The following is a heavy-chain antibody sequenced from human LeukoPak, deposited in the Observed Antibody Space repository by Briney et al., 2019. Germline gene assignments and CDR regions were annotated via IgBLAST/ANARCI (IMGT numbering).Heavy chain of an antibody. V-gene: IGHV1-3*01. CDR3: ARGVGYGDYVGVFDY. J-gene: IGHJ4*02. CDR2: INAGNGNT. Sequence: GASVKVSCKASGYTFTSYAMHWVRQAPGQRLEWMGWINAGNGNTKYSQKFQGRVTITRGTSASTAYMELSSLRSEDTAVYYCARGVGYGDYVGVFDYWGQGTLVTVSS. D-gene: IGHD4-17*01. CDR1: GYTFTSYA.